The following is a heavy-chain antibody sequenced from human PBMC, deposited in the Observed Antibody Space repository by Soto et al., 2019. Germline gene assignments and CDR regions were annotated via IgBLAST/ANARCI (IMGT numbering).Heavy chain of an antibody. CDR3: YAADFYYYGMDV. D-gene: IGHD2-2*01. V-gene: IGHV1-18*01. J-gene: IGHJ6*02. CDR1: GDTFTRCG. Sequence: QVQLVQSGAEVKKPGASVKVSCKASGDTFTRCGISWVRQAPGQGLEWMGWISAYNAKTDYAQKFQCKVTLTTDTSTSTAYMELRSLRSDDTAVYYCYAADFYYYGMDVWGPGTTVTVSS. CDR2: ISAYNAKT.